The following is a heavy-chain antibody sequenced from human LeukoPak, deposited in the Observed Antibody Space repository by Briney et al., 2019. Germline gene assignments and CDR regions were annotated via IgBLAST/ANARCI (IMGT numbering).Heavy chain of an antibody. V-gene: IGHV4-31*03. CDR3: ARVYKETYDSSGYYLGGPVDY. CDR2: IYYSGST. D-gene: IGHD3-22*01. Sequence: PSQTLSLTCTVSGGSISSGGYYWSWIRQHPGKGLEWIGYIYYSGSTYYNPSLKSRVTISVDTSKNQFSLKLSSVTAADTAVYYCARVYKETYDSSGYYLGGPVDYWGQGTLSPSPQ. J-gene: IGHJ4*02. CDR1: GGSISSGGYY.